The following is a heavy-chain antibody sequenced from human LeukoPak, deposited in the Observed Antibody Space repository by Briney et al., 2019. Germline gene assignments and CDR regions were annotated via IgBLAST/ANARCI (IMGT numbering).Heavy chain of an antibody. D-gene: IGHD6-13*01. Sequence: PGGSLRLSCAASGFTLSSHRMNWVRQAPGKGLEWVSDISRSSSEIHYADSVTGRFTISRDNAKNSLYLQMNSLRAEDTAVYYCARIAAAGTNYWGQGTLVTVSS. V-gene: IGHV3-21*05. J-gene: IGHJ4*02. CDR1: GFTLSSHR. CDR3: ARIAAAGTNY. CDR2: ISRSSSEI.